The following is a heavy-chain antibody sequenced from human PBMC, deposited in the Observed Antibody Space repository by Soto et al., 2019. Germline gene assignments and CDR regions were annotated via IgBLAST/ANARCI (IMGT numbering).Heavy chain of an antibody. J-gene: IGHJ4*02. CDR2: IYQSGST. V-gene: IGHV4-30-2*01. CDR1: GGSINSGGFS. CDR3: ARTPYGGYFDR. D-gene: IGHD4-17*01. Sequence: PSETLCLTCAVSGGSINSGGFSWIWIRQPPGKGLEWIGYIYQSGSTYYNPSLKSRVTLSVDTSNNRFSLKMNSVTAADTAVYYCARTPYGGYFDRWGQGTQVTVSA.